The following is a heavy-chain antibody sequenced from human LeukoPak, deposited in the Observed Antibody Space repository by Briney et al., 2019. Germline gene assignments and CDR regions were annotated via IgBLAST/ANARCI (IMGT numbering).Heavy chain of an antibody. CDR2: ISYDGSNK. J-gene: IGHJ4*02. Sequence: PGRSLRLSCAASGFTFSSYGMHWVRQAPGKGLEWVAVISYDGSNKYYADSVKGRFTISRDNSENTLYLQMNSLRADDTAVYYCARVVSGSYQPLGIDYWGQGTLVTVSS. D-gene: IGHD1-26*01. CDR1: GFTFSSYG. CDR3: ARVVSGSYQPLGIDY. V-gene: IGHV3-30*03.